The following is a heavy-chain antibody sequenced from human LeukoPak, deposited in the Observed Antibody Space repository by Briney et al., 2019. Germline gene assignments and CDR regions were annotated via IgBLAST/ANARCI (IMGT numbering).Heavy chain of an antibody. Sequence: GGSLRLSCVGSGFTFSRHWMHWVRQVPGKGLVWVSRINGDASSLTYADSVKGRFTISRDNAKNTVYLEMSSLRAEDTGVFYCARGHGFPGIDYWGQGTLVTVSP. CDR2: INGDASSL. V-gene: IGHV3-74*01. J-gene: IGHJ4*02. CDR3: ARGHGFPGIDY. CDR1: GFTFSRHW. D-gene: IGHD5-24*01.